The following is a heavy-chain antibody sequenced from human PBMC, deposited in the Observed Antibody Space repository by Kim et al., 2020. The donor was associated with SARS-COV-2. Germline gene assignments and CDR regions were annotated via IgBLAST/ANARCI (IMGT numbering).Heavy chain of an antibody. CDR1: GGSISDHY. D-gene: IGHD2-2*02. V-gene: IGHV4-59*11. Sequence: SETLSLTCIVSGGSISDHYWSWIRMPPGKGLEWIGNIYNSGSTNYNPFLKSRVTISVDASKNQFSLKLNSVTAADTAVYYCAKAIAKNWFGPWCQGTLV. CDR2: IYNSGST. CDR3: AKAIAKNWFGP. J-gene: IGHJ5*02.